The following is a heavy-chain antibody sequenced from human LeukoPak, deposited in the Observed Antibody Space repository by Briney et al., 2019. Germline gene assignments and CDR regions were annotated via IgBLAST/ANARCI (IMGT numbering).Heavy chain of an antibody. CDR2: MNPNSGDT. CDR1: GYTFTSYD. D-gene: IGHD7-27*01. CDR3: ARDPSLTGEGWAFDI. J-gene: IGHJ3*02. V-gene: IGHV1-8*01. Sequence: ASVKVSCKASGYTFTSYDINWVRQATGQGLEWMGWMNPNSGDTGYAQKFQGRVNMTRNTSIRTAYMELSRLRSDDTAVYYCARDPSLTGEGWAFDIWGQGTMVTVSS.